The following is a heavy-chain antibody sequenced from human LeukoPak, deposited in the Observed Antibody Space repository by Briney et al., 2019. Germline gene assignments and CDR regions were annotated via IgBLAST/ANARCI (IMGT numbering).Heavy chain of an antibody. V-gene: IGHV3-11*04. CDR1: GFTFSDYY. J-gene: IGHJ4*02. CDR2: ISSSGSTI. Sequence: GGSLRLTCAASGFTFSDYYMSWLRQAPGKGLEWVSYISSSGSTIYYADSVKGRFAISRDNAKNSLYLQMNSLRAEDTAVYYCASPSSSGFDYWGQGTLVTVSS. D-gene: IGHD3-22*01. CDR3: ASPSSSGFDY.